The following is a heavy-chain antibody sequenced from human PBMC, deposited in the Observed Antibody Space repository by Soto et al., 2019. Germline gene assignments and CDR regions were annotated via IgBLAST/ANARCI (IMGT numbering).Heavy chain of an antibody. CDR1: GYSFASYW. CDR2: IYPGDSDA. D-gene: IGHD3-22*01. CDR3: ARQWDYYERSGHYGDY. J-gene: IGHJ4*02. Sequence: PGESLKISCQGSGYSFASYWIGWVRQMPGKGLEWMGIIYPGDSDAKYSPSFQGQVTISIDKSISTAYLQWSSLKASDSAMYYCARQWDYYERSGHYGDYWGQGTLVTVS. V-gene: IGHV5-51*01.